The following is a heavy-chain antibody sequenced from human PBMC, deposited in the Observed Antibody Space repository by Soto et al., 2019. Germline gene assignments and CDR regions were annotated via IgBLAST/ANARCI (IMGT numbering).Heavy chain of an antibody. J-gene: IGHJ6*02. CDR1: GFTFSSYA. CDR3: ARKGALNYYYYYGMDV. D-gene: IGHD3-16*01. CDR2: ISYDGSNK. V-gene: IGHV3-30-3*01. Sequence: GGSLRLSCAASGFTFSSYAMHWVRQAPGKGLEWVAVISYDGSNKYYADSVKGRFTISRDNSKNTLYLQMNSLRAEDTAVYYCARKGALNYYYYYGMDVWGQGTTVTVSS.